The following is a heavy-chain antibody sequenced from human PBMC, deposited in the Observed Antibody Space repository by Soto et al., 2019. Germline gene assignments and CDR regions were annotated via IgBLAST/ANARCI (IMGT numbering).Heavy chain of an antibody. J-gene: IGHJ4*02. CDR2: ISSSSSTI. D-gene: IGHD6-13*01. V-gene: IGHV3-48*01. CDR1: GFTFSSYS. Sequence: GGSLRLSCAASGFTFSSYSMNWVRQAPGKGLEWVSYISSSSSTIYYADSAKGRFTISRDNAKNSLYLQMNSLRAEDTAVYYCARDPGYSSSWYYFDYWGQGTLVTVSS. CDR3: ARDPGYSSSWYYFDY.